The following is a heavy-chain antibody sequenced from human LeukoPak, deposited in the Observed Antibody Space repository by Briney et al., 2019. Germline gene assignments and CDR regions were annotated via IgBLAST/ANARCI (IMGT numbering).Heavy chain of an antibody. D-gene: IGHD3-22*01. CDR1: GYTFTSYD. V-gene: IGHV1-8*01. Sequence: ASVKVSCKASGYTFTSYDINWVRQATGQGLEWMGWMNPNSGNTGYAQKFQGRVTMTRNTSISTAYMELSSLRSEDTAVYYCARFCDSSGYTCRWGQGTLVTVSS. J-gene: IGHJ4*02. CDR2: MNPNSGNT. CDR3: ARFCDSSGYTCR.